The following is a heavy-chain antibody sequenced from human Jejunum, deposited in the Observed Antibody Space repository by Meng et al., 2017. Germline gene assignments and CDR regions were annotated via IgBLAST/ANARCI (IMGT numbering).Heavy chain of an antibody. J-gene: IGHJ5*01. CDR1: GVTFSNQS. D-gene: IGHD3-10*01. CDR2: ILDRDGIT. CDR3: ANRAWLES. Sequence: EVQLVESGGGLVQPGGSLRLSCAASGVTFSNQSMSWVRQAPGKGLEWVSVILDRDGITSYADSVKGRFTISRDNSKNTLYLQMSSLRVDDTAVYHCANRAWLESWGQGTLVTVSS. V-gene: IGHV3-23*04.